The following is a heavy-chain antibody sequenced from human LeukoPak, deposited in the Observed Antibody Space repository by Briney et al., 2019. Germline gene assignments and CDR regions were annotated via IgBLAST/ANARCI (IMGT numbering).Heavy chain of an antibody. Sequence: PGGSLRLSCAASGLTFSSYGMHWVRQAPGKGLEWVAVIWSDGRDKYYADSVKGRFTISRDNSKNTLYLQMNSLRAEDTAVYYCARDHRTTVTVYYFDYWGQGTLVTVSS. J-gene: IGHJ4*02. D-gene: IGHD4-17*01. CDR3: ARDHRTTVTVYYFDY. V-gene: IGHV3-33*01. CDR1: GLTFSSYG. CDR2: IWSDGRDK.